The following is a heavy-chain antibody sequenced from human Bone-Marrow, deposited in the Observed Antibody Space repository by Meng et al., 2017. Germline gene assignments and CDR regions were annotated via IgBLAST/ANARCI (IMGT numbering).Heavy chain of an antibody. CDR1: GGSVSSGSYY. CDR2: IYYSGST. D-gene: IGHD3-10*01. Sequence: VQPQESGPGLVRPSETLSLTCTVSGGSVSSGSYYWSWIRQPPGKGLEWIGYIYYSGSTNYNPSLKSRVTISVDTSKNQFSLKLSSVTAADTAVYYCAREVSPYYYGSGSENWFDPWGQGTLVTVSS. V-gene: IGHV4-61*01. J-gene: IGHJ5*02. CDR3: AREVSPYYYGSGSENWFDP.